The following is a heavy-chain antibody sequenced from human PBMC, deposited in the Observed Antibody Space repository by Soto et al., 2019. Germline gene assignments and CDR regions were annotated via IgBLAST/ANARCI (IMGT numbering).Heavy chain of an antibody. D-gene: IGHD6-6*01. Sequence: EVQLLESGGGIVERGGSLRISCAASGFSFSSHGMSWVRQAPGKGLEWVSLINGRSGDSTYYGDSVKGRFTISRDNSKRVLYLQMNSLKSEEPAVYYCATVSIASRADFDYWGQGTLVIVSP. J-gene: IGHJ4*02. CDR3: ATVSIASRADFDY. V-gene: IGHV3-23*01. CDR1: GFSFSSHG. CDR2: INGRSGDST.